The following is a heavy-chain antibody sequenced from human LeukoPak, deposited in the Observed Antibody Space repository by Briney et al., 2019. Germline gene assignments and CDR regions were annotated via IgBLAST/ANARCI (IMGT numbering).Heavy chain of an antibody. D-gene: IGHD1-1*01. Sequence: ASVKVSCKASGYTFTGYYMHWVRQAPGQGLEWMGWINPNSGGTNYAQKFQGRVTMTRDTSISTAYMELRSLRSDDTAVYYCARELGTSWFDPWGQGTLVTVSS. CDR1: GYTFTGYY. CDR2: INPNSGGT. CDR3: ARELGTSWFDP. V-gene: IGHV1-2*02. J-gene: IGHJ5*02.